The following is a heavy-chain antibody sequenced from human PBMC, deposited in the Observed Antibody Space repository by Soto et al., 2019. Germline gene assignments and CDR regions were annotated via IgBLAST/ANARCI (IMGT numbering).Heavy chain of an antibody. CDR3: ARGQRFSDWFDP. Sequence: QVHLQESGPGLVKPSETQSLTCTVSGGAISTYYWTWIRQPAGKGLEWIGRIYSSGSTKYNPSLQSRVTMSLDTSNNQFSLRLTSVTAADTAVYYCARGQRFSDWFDPWGQGTLVTVSS. V-gene: IGHV4-4*07. D-gene: IGHD3-3*01. CDR2: IYSSGST. J-gene: IGHJ5*02. CDR1: GGAISTYY.